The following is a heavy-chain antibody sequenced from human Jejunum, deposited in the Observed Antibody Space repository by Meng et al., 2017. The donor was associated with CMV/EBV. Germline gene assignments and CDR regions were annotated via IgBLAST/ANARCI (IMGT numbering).Heavy chain of an antibody. CDR1: FRRYG. CDR3: AKARLMYGSNMYVGGMDV. V-gene: IGHV3-33*07. Sequence: FRRYGMYWVSQAPGKGLEWGEVIWYDGSNKYYGDSVKGRLTISRDNSRNTLYLEMTSLGGEDTAVYYCAKARLMYGSNMYVGGMDVWGQGTTVTVSS. CDR2: IWYDGSNK. J-gene: IGHJ6*02. D-gene: IGHD2-8*01.